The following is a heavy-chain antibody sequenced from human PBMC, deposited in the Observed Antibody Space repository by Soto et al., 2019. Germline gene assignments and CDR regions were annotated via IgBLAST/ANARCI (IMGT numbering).Heavy chain of an antibody. Sequence: QVQLQESGPGLVKPSETLSLTCTVSGGSISSYYWSWIRQPPGKGLEWIGYIYYSGSTNYNPSLKSRVTISVDTSKNQFSLKLSSVTAADTAGYYCARSRGGDFGYWGQGTLVTVSS. CDR3: ARSRGGDFGY. J-gene: IGHJ4*02. CDR2: IYYSGST. CDR1: GGSISSYY. D-gene: IGHD2-21*01. V-gene: IGHV4-59*01.